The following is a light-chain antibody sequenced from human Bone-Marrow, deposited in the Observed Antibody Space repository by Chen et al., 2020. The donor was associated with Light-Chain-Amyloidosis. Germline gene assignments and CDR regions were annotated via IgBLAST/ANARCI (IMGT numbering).Light chain of an antibody. CDR2: DVS. Sequence: HSAPTPPRSVSRPPAPSVATSFTGTGSYVGGYDYVSWYQQHPGKAPKSMIYDVSKRPSGVPVRFSGSKSGNTASLTISGLQAEDEADYYCCSYAGSYTWVFGGGTKLTVL. V-gene: IGLV2-11*01. CDR1: GSYVGGYDY. CDR3: CSYAGSYTWV. J-gene: IGLJ3*02.